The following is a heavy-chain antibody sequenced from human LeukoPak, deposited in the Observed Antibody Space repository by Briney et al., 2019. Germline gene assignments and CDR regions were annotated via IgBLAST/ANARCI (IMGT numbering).Heavy chain of an antibody. CDR2: ISGSGGST. D-gene: IGHD3-3*01. CDR1: GFTFSDYY. Sequence: GGSLRLSCAASGFTFSDYYMSWIRQAPGKGLEWVSAISGSGGSTYYADSVKGRFTISRDNSKNTLYLQMNSLRAEDTAVYYCAKVLESGYYRPIDYWGQGTLVTVSS. V-gene: IGHV3-23*01. CDR3: AKVLESGYYRPIDY. J-gene: IGHJ4*02.